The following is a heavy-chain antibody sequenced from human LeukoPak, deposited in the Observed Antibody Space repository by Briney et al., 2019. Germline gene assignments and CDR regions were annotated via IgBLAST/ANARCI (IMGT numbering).Heavy chain of an antibody. CDR3: AKDMESSSSWYHFGFDP. Sequence: PGGSLRLSCAASGFTFSSYAMSWVRQAPGKGLEWVSAISGSGGSTYYADSVKGRFTISRDNSKNTLYLQMNSLRAEDTAVYYCAKDMESSSSWYHFGFDPWGQGTLVTVSS. CDR2: ISGSGGST. J-gene: IGHJ5*02. D-gene: IGHD6-13*01. CDR1: GFTFSSYA. V-gene: IGHV3-23*01.